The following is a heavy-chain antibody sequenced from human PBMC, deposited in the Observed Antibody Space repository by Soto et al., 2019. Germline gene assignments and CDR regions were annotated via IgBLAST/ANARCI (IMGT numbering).Heavy chain of an antibody. V-gene: IGHV4-34*01. D-gene: IGHD2-15*01. CDR3: ARGSKGYCSGGSCYPTRYYYYYMDV. Sequence: PSETLSLTCAVYGGSFSGYYWSWIRQPPGKGLEWIGELNHSGSTNYNPSLKSRVTISVDTSKNQFSLKLSSVTAADTAVYYCARGSKGYCSGGSCYPTRYYYYYMDVWGKGTTVTV. CDR1: GGSFSGYY. CDR2: LNHSGST. J-gene: IGHJ6*03.